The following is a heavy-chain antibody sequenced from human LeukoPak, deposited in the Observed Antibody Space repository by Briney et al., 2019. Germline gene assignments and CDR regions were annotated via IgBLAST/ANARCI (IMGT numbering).Heavy chain of an antibody. V-gene: IGHV3-9*01. CDR1: GFTFDDYA. J-gene: IGHJ4*02. D-gene: IGHD3-10*01. CDR3: ARNYGETRPFDY. CDR2: ISWNSGNI. Sequence: TGGSLRLSCAASGFTFDDYAMHWVRQAPGKGLEWVSGISWNSGNIGYADSVKGRFTISRDNAKNSLYLQMNSLRAEDAALYYCARNYGETRPFDYWGQGTLVTVSS.